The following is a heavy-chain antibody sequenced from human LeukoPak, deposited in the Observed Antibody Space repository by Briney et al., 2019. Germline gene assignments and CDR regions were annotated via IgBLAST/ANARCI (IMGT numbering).Heavy chain of an antibody. V-gene: IGHV1-18*01. CDR1: GYTFTSYG. J-gene: IGHJ6*03. Sequence: GASVKVSCKASGYTFTSYGISWVRQAPGQGLQWMGWISTYNGNTNYVQKPQGRVTMTTDTSTSTAYMELRSLRSDDTAVYYCARPRGTDSWYYYMDVWGEGATVTVSS. CDR3: ARPRGTDSWYYYMDV. D-gene: IGHD2-15*01. CDR2: ISTYNGNT.